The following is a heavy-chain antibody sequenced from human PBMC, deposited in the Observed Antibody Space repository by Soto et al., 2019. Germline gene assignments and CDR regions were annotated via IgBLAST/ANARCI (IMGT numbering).Heavy chain of an antibody. J-gene: IGHJ4*02. CDR3: ARDSPPVDY. CDR2: ISAYNGNT. V-gene: IGHV1-18*01. CDR1: GYTFTSYG. Sequence: QVQLVQSGAEVKKPGASVKVSCKASGYTFTSYGISWVRQAPGQGLEWMGWISAYNGNTNYAQKRQGRVTMTTDTSMTTAYMELRSLRSVYTAVYYCARDSPPVDYWGQGTLVTVSS.